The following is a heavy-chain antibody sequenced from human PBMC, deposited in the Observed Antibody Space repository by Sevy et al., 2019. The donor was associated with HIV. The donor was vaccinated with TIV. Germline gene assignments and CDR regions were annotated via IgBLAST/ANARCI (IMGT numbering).Heavy chain of an antibody. D-gene: IGHD1-20*01. CDR1: GYTFTSYG. Sequence: ASVKVSCKASGYTFTSYGISWVRQAPGQGLEWMGWISAYNGNTNYAQKLQGRVTMTTDTSTRTAYMELRSLRSDDTAVYYCARGGITGTKGARGARFDYWGQGTLVTVSS. CDR2: ISAYNGNT. CDR3: ARGGITGTKGARGARFDY. J-gene: IGHJ4*02. V-gene: IGHV1-18*01.